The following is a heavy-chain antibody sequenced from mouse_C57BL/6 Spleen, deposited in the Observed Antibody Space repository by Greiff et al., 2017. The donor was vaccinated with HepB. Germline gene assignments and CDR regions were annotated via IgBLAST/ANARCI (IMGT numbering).Heavy chain of an antibody. J-gene: IGHJ4*01. CDR2: INPNNGGT. CDR3: ARRHPTIVTTMDY. V-gene: IGHV1-18*01. CDR1: GYTFTDYN. D-gene: IGHD2-5*01. Sequence: EVQLQESGPELVKPGASVKIPCKASGYTFTDYNMDWVKQSHGKSLEWIGDINPNNGGTIYNQKFKGKATLTVDKSSSTAYMELRSLTSEDTAVYYCARRHPTIVTTMDYWGQGTSVTVSS.